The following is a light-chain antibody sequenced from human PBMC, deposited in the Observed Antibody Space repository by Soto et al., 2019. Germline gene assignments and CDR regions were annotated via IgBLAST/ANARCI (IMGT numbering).Light chain of an antibody. CDR3: QKDNNVPFT. CDR2: AAS. Sequence: EIQMTQSPSSLSASVGDRVTITCRASQGISHSLAWYQQKPGQVPKLLIYAASTVYSGVPSRFSSSGFGTDFTLTISSLQPEDVATYYCQKDNNVPFTFGPGTKADIK. CDR1: QGISHS. V-gene: IGKV1-27*01. J-gene: IGKJ3*01.